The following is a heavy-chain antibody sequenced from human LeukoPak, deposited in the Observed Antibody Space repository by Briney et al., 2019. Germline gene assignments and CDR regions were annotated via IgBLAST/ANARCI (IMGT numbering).Heavy chain of an antibody. J-gene: IGHJ4*02. CDR3: ARGSGSTTPFPFDY. CDR2: IDNSESI. Sequence: PSETLSLTCTVSGASIRSYYWSWIRQPPGKGLEWIGYIDNSESINYNPSLKSRVTISIETSKNQFSLKLSSVTAADTAVYYCARGSGSTTPFPFDYWGQGTLVTVSS. D-gene: IGHD1-26*01. CDR1: GASIRSYY. V-gene: IGHV4-59*01.